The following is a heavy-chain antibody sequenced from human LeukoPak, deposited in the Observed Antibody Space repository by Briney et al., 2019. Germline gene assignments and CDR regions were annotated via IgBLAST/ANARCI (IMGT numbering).Heavy chain of an antibody. CDR1: GGSFSGYY. CDR3: ARLQITYDSSGYYYYFDY. D-gene: IGHD3-22*01. V-gene: IGHV4-34*01. CDR2: VNHSGST. Sequence: SETLSLTCAVYGGSFSGYYWSWIRQPPGKGLEWIGEVNHSGSTNYNPSLKSRVTISVDTSKNQFSLKLSSVTAADTAVYYCARLQITYDSSGYYYYFDYWGQGTLVTVSS. J-gene: IGHJ4*02.